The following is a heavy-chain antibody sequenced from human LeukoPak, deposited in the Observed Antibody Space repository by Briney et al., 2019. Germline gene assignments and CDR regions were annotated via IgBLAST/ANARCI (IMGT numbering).Heavy chain of an antibody. J-gene: IGHJ4*02. CDR3: ARDAPYYDILNPPEY. D-gene: IGHD3-9*01. CDR1: GYTFTSYG. V-gene: IGHV1-18*01. Sequence: GASVKVSCKASGYTFTSYGISWVRQAPGQGLEWMGWISAYNGNTNYAQKLQGRVTMTTDTSTSTAYMELRSLRSDDTAVYYCARDAPYYDILNPPEYWGQGTLVTVSS. CDR2: ISAYNGNT.